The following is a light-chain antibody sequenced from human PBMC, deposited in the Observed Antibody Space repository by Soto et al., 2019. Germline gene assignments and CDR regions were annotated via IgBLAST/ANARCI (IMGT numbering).Light chain of an antibody. CDR1: QSISSW. J-gene: IGKJ5*01. V-gene: IGKV1-5*01. CDR2: DAS. CDR3: QQYNTYST. Sequence: DIRMTQSPSTLPASLGDRVTITCRASQSISSWLAWYQQNPGKAPKLLIYDASSLESGVPSRFSGSGSGTEFNLTISSLQPDDFATYYCQQYNTYSTFGQGTRLEIK.